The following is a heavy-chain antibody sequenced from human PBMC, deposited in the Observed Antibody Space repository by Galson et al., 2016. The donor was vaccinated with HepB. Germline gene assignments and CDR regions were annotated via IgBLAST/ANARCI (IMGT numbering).Heavy chain of an antibody. CDR3: ARGGGTSSYYYWGMDV. V-gene: IGHV3-30*03. D-gene: IGHD1-14*01. Sequence: SLRLSCADSGFTFSPYGMHWVRQAPGAGPEWVAAISFEGNKQHYADSVKGRFTVSRDNSKHTLYLQMNHLTPDDPAIYYCARGGGTSSYYYWGMDVWGQGTTVTVSS. CDR2: ISFEGNKQ. CDR1: GFTFSPYG. J-gene: IGHJ6*01.